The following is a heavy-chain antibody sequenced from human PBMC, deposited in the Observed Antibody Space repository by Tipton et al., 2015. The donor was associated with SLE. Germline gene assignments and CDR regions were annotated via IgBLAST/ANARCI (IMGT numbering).Heavy chain of an antibody. CDR3: AKDNEKY. Sequence: TLSLTCAVYGGSFSGYYWSWIRQPPGKGLEWIGEINHSGSTYYNPSLKSRVTISVDTSKNQFSLKLSSVTAADTAVYYCAKDNEKYWGQGTLVTVSS. J-gene: IGHJ4*02. V-gene: IGHV4-34*01. D-gene: IGHD2-8*01. CDR2: INHSGST. CDR1: GGSFSGYY.